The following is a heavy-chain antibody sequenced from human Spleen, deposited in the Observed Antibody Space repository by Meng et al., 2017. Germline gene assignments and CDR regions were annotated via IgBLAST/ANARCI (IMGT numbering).Heavy chain of an antibody. CDR2: INHSGST. D-gene: IGHD3-22*01. CDR1: GGSFSGYY. V-gene: IGHV4-34*01. CDR3: ASHYYDSSGYLHDSFDI. Sequence: SETLSLTCAVYGGSFSGYYWSWIRQPPGKGLEWIGEINHSGSTNYNPSLKSRVTISVDTSRNHFSLKLSSVTAADTAVYYCASHYYDSSGYLHDSFDIWGQGTMVTVSS. J-gene: IGHJ3*02.